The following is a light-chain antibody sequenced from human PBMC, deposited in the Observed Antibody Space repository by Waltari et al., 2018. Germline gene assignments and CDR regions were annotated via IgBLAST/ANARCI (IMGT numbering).Light chain of an antibody. CDR3: QQYFHLWT. J-gene: IGKJ1*01. Sequence: DIQVTQSPSTLSASVGDRASITCRASQSISSSLAWFQQKPGKGPKLLIYGASTLESWVPSRFSGSGSVTEFTLTISSLQPDAVVTYYGQQYFHLWTFGQGTKVEIK. CDR1: QSISSS. CDR2: GAS. V-gene: IGKV1-5*03.